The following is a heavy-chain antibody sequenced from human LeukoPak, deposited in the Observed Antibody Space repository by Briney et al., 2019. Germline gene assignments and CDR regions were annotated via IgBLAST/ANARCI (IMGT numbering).Heavy chain of an antibody. CDR1: GGSFSGYY. J-gene: IGHJ6*03. V-gene: IGHV4-34*01. CDR3: ARGRRDSSGYYLPRGHHMDV. Sequence: SETLSLTCAVYGGSFSGYYWSWVRQPPGKGLEWIGEINHSGNTNYNPSLKSRVTISVDTSKNQFSLKLSSVTAADTAVYYCARGRRDSSGYYLPRGHHMDVWGKGTTVTVSS. CDR2: INHSGNT. D-gene: IGHD3-22*01.